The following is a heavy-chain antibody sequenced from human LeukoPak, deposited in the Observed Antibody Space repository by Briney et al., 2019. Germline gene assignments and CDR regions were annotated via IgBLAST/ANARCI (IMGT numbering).Heavy chain of an antibody. CDR1: RFTFSSYA. CDR2: ISDSGDST. V-gene: IGHV3-23*01. D-gene: IGHD1-26*01. CDR3: ARDGSSGRGYYYYYGMDV. J-gene: IGHJ6*04. Sequence: GGSLRLSCAASRFTFSSYAMNWVRQAPGKGLEWVSGISDSGDSTYYADSVKGRFTIFRDNSKNTLYLQMNSLRAEDTAVYYCARDGSSGRGYYYYYGMDVWGEGTTVTVSS.